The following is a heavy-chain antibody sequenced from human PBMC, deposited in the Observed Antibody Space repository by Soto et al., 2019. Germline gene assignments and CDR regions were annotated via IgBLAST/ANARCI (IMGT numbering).Heavy chain of an antibody. CDR1: GFTFSSYA. D-gene: IGHD3-9*01. J-gene: IGHJ4*02. V-gene: IGHV3-23*01. CDR3: AKQGQRYLAWMAHDY. CDR2: ISTSGGST. Sequence: EVQLLESGGGLVQPGGSLRLSCAASGFTFSSYAMSWVRQAPGKGLEWVSGISTSGGSTYYADSVKGRFTVSRDNSENTLNLQMSSLRAEDSAVYYCAKQGQRYLAWMAHDYWGQGTLVTVSS.